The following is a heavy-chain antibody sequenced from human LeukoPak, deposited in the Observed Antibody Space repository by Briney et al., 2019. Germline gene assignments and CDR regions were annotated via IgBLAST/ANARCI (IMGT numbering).Heavy chain of an antibody. CDR2: IYSGGST. J-gene: IGHJ4*02. CDR1: GFTFSDSA. Sequence: GGSLRLSCAASGFTFSDSAMHWVRQAPGKGLEWVSVIYSGGSTYYADSVKGRFTISRDNSKNTLYLQMNSLRAEDTAVYYCARGDYWGQGTLVTVSS. V-gene: IGHV3-53*01. CDR3: ARGDY.